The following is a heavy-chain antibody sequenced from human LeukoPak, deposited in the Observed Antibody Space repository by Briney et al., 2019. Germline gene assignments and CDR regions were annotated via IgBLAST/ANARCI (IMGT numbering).Heavy chain of an antibody. J-gene: IGHJ4*02. Sequence: SETLSLTCTGSGGSISSYYWSWIRQPPGKGLEGIGYIYYSGSTNYNPSLKSRVTISVDTSKNQFSLKLSSVTAADTAVYYCAGAYYYGSGSFYFDYWGQGTLVTVSS. CDR3: AGAYYYGSGSFYFDY. CDR2: IYYSGST. D-gene: IGHD3-10*01. V-gene: IGHV4-59*01. CDR1: GGSISSYY.